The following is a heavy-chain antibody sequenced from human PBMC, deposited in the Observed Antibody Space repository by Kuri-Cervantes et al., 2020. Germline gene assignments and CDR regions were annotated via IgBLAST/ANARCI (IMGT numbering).Heavy chain of an antibody. J-gene: IGHJ4*02. V-gene: IGHV3-7*01. D-gene: IGHD2-15*01. CDR2: IKQDGSER. CDR3: AREGRGRGGFDY. Sequence: GESLKISCAASGFTFDDYTMHWVRQAPGKGLEWVANIKQDGSERHYVDSMKGRFTISRDNARNSLYLQMNSLRAEDTAVYYCAREGRGRGGFDYWGQGTLVTVSS. CDR1: GFTFDDYT.